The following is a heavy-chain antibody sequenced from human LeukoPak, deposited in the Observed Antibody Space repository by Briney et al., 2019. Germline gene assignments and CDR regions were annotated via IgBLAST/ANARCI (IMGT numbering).Heavy chain of an antibody. V-gene: IGHV3-30-3*01. Sequence: GGSLRLSCAASGFTFSSYAMHWVRQAPGKGLEWVAVISYDGSNKYYADSVKGRFTISRDNSKNTLYLQMNSLRAEDTAVYYCATKGDSYGYYFDYWGQGTLVTVSS. J-gene: IGHJ4*02. D-gene: IGHD5-18*01. CDR2: ISYDGSNK. CDR1: GFTFSSYA. CDR3: ATKGDSYGYYFDY.